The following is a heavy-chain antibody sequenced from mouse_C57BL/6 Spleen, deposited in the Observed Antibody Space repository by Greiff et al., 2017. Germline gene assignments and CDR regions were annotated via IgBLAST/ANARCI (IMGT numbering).Heavy chain of an antibody. Sequence: VQLQQSGAELVRPGASVTLSCKASGYTFTDYEMHWVKQTPVHGLEWIGAIDPETGGTAYNQKFKGKAILTADKSSSTAYMELRSLTSEDSAVDYCTRGGCDEAWFAYWGQGTLVTVSA. V-gene: IGHV1-15*01. J-gene: IGHJ3*01. CDR1: GYTFTDYE. CDR2: IDPETGGT. CDR3: TRGGCDEAWFAY. D-gene: IGHD2-13*01.